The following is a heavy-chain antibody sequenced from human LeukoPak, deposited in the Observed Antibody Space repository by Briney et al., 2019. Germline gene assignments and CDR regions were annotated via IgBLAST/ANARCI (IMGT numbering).Heavy chain of an antibody. CDR1: GYSFTNYW. J-gene: IGHJ6*02. V-gene: IGHV5-51*01. Sequence: GESLQISCQGSGYSFTNYWIGWVRQLPGKGLEWMGIIYPGDSETRYSPSFQGQVTISADKSISTAYLQWSSLKASDTAMYYCARSYCSSTSCPNRGYYYYYDMDVWGQGTTVTVSS. CDR2: IYPGDSET. CDR3: ARSYCSSTSCPNRGYYYYYDMDV. D-gene: IGHD2-2*01.